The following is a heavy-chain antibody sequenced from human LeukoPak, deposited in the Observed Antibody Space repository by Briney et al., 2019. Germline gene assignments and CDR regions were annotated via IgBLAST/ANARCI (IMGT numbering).Heavy chain of an antibody. J-gene: IGHJ4*02. CDR2: ISTSSSYI. V-gene: IGHV3-21*01. CDR3: ARDLNWETY. D-gene: IGHD7-27*01. Sequence: PGGSLRLSCAASGFTFSSYSMNWVRQAPGKGLEWVSSISTSSSYIYYAHSVKGRFTISRDNAKNSLYLQMNSLRAEDTAVYYCARDLNWETYWGQGTLVSVSS. CDR1: GFTFSSYS.